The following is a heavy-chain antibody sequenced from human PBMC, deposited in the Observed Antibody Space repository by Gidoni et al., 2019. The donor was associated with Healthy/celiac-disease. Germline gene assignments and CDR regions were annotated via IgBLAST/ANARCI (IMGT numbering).Heavy chain of an antibody. CDR3: ARVEGIIDAFDI. CDR1: GFTFSDYY. J-gene: IGHJ3*02. CDR2: ISSSGITI. D-gene: IGHD3-10*01. V-gene: IGHV3-11*01. Sequence: QVQLVESGGGLVKPGGSLGLSCAAYGFTFSDYYMSWIRQAPGKGLAWVSYISSSGITIYYADSVKGRFTISRDNAKNSLYLQMNSLRAEDTAVYYCARVEGIIDAFDIWGQGTMVTVSS.